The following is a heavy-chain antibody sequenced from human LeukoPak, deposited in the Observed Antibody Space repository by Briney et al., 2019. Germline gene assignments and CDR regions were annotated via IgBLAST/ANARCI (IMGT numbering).Heavy chain of an antibody. J-gene: IGHJ6*03. D-gene: IGHD3-22*01. CDR2: IYYSGST. CDR3: ARLNYDSSGYYLPYYYYYYMDV. CDR1: GGSISSSSYY. V-gene: IGHV4-39*01. Sequence: SETLSLTCTVSGGSISSSSYYWGWIRQPPGKGLEWIGSIYYSGSTYYNPSLKSRVTISVDTSKNQFPLTLSSVTAADTAVYYCARLNYDSSGYYLPYYYYYYMDVWGKGTTVTISS.